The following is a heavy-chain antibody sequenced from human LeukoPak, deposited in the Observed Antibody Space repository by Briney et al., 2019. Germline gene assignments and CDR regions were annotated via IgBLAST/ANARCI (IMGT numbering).Heavy chain of an antibody. CDR2: IKQDGSEK. Sequence: GGSLRLPCAASGFTFSSYWMSWVRQAPGKGLEWVANIKQDGSEKYYVDSVKGRFTISRDNAKNSLYLQMNSLRAEDTAVYYCARGPKCSGGSCYSSWFDPWGQGTLVTVSS. CDR1: GFTFSSYW. D-gene: IGHD2-15*01. CDR3: ARGPKCSGGSCYSSWFDP. V-gene: IGHV3-7*01. J-gene: IGHJ5*02.